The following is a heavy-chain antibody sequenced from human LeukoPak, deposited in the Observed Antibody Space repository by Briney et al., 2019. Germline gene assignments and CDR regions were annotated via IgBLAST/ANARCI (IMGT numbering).Heavy chain of an antibody. V-gene: IGHV4-38-2*02. CDR1: GYFISSGYY. Sequence: PSETLSLTCTVSGYFISSGYYWGWIRQPPGKGLQWIGSIHHSGSTYYNPSLKSRVTISVDTSKNQFSLKLSSVTAADTAVYYCASEAVAEAFDYWGQGTLVTVSS. CDR3: ASEAVAEAFDY. J-gene: IGHJ4*02. D-gene: IGHD6-19*01. CDR2: IHHSGST.